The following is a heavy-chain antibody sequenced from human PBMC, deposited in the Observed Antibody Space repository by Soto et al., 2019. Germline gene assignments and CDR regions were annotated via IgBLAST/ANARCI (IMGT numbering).Heavy chain of an antibody. J-gene: IGHJ6*02. CDR1: GFTFSSCA. CDR3: AKGRSYYYYYGVEF. Sequence: GGSLRLSCEASGFTFSSCAMGWVRPAPGKGLEWVSDIIDSGGSTYYADSVKGRFTISRDNSKSTLYLQMNRLRAVDTALYYCAKGRSYYYYYGVEFWGQGTTGTVS. V-gene: IGHV3-23*01. CDR2: IIDSGGST.